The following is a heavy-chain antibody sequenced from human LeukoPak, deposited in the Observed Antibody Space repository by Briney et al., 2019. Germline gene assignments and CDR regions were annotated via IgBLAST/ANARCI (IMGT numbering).Heavy chain of an antibody. D-gene: IGHD6-19*01. Sequence: SETLSLTCTVSGASITSYYWTWIRQPPGKGLEWIGYIYHTGNIKYSPSLNSRVTISIDTSNNQLSLKLTSVTAADTAAYYCARFGSGWWYNDYWGQGTLVTVSS. V-gene: IGHV4-59*01. CDR2: IYHTGNI. CDR3: ARFGSGWWYNDY. CDR1: GASITSYY. J-gene: IGHJ4*02.